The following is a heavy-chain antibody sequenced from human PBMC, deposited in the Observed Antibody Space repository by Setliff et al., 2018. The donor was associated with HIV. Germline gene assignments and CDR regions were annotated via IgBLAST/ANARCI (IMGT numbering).Heavy chain of an antibody. CDR3: ARGSLRGVLALGMDV. CDR2: ISMSSHTSV. D-gene: IGHD3-10*01. Sequence: GESLKISCTASGFTFGDYAMSWVRQAPGKGLEWVSYISMSSHTSVIYSDSVKGRFTISRDNARNSFYLQMNSLRVDDTAVYFCARGSLRGVLALGMDVWGQGTTVTVSS. CDR1: GFTFGDYA. V-gene: IGHV3-48*01. J-gene: IGHJ6*02.